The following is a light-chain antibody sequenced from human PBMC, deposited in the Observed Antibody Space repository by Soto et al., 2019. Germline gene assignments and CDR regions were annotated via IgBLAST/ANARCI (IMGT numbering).Light chain of an antibody. V-gene: IGKV1-17*01. Sequence: DIPVTQSPSSLSASVGDRVTITCRASQGIRNDLAWYQQKPGKAPRRLIYAASSLQRGVPSRFSGSGSGTEFTLTISSLQPEDFASYYCLQHNNYPLTFGQGTKVEFK. CDR2: AAS. J-gene: IGKJ1*01. CDR3: LQHNNYPLT. CDR1: QGIRND.